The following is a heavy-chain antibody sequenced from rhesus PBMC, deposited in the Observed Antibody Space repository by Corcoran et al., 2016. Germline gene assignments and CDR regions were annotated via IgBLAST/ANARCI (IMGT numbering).Heavy chain of an antibody. D-gene: IGHD3-9*01. CDR2: VDPEAGET. J-gene: IGHJ6*01. Sequence: EVQLVQSGAEVKKPGAPLKIPCKASGYTFTGSPLHWVGQTPGKGLEWLGRVDPEAGETIQAQNLQDRVTITADMSTDTAYMELSSLRSEDTAMYYCATRCYEDDYGYYFKGGFGLDSWGQGVVVTVSS. V-gene: IGHV1-111*02. CDR3: ATRCYEDDYGYYFKGGFGLDS. CDR1: GYTFTGSP.